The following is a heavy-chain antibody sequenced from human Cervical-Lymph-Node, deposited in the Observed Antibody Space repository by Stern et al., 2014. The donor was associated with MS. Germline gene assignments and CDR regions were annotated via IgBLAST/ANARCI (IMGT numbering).Heavy chain of an antibody. Sequence: EVQLVESGGGPVRPGGSLKLSCAASGFSLGYYGMNWVRQAPGKGLEWVSSISSSSRYIYYADSVKGRFTISRDNAKNSLYLQMNSLRAEDTAVYYCARDGHDIVVVPELIWEGNWFDPWGQGTLVTVSS. CDR3: ARDGHDIVVVPELIWEGNWFDP. J-gene: IGHJ5*02. CDR2: ISSSSRYI. CDR1: GFSLGYYG. V-gene: IGHV3-21*01. D-gene: IGHD2-2*01.